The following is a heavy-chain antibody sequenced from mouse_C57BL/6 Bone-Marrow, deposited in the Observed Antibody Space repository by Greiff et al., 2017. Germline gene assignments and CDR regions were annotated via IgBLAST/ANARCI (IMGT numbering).Heavy chain of an antibody. D-gene: IGHD2-4*01. CDR1: GYTFTSYW. V-gene: IGHV1-69*01. J-gene: IGHJ2*01. CDR3: ARCDYGPFDY. Sequence: QVQLQQPGAELVMPGASVKLSCKASGYTFTSYWMHWVKQRPGQGLEWIGEIDPSDSYTNYNQKFKGKSTLTVDKSSSTAYMQLSSLTSEDSAVYYCARCDYGPFDYWGQGTTLTVSS. CDR2: IDPSDSYT.